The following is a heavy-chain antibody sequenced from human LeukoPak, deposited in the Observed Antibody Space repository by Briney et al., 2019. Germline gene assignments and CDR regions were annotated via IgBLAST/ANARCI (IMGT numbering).Heavy chain of an antibody. V-gene: IGHV3-7*01. D-gene: IGHD4-17*01. Sequence: PGGSLRLSCAASGFTFSSYWMSWVRQAPGKGLEWVANIKQDGSEKYYVDSVKGRFTISRDNAKNSLYLQMNSLRAEDTAVYYCARVRYGDYVDWYFDLWGRGTLVTVSS. CDR3: ARVRYGDYVDWYFDL. CDR1: GFTFSSYW. CDR2: IKQDGSEK. J-gene: IGHJ2*01.